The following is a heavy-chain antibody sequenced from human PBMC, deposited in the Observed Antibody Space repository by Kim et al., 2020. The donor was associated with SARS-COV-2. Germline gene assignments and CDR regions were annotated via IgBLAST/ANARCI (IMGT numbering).Heavy chain of an antibody. D-gene: IGHD5-18*01. CDR3: AAQGYSYGLDY. V-gene: IGHV4-30-2*04. Sequence: YYNPSLRGRVTISVATAKNQFSLKLSSVTAADTAVYYCAAQGYSYGLDYWGQGTLVTVSS. J-gene: IGHJ4*02.